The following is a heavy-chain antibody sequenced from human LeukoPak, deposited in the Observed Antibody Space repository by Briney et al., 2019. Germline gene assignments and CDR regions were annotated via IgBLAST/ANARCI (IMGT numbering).Heavy chain of an antibody. CDR1: GFTFSSYD. CDR2: ISRSGSGT. V-gene: IGHV3-23*01. CDR3: AKGSAL. J-gene: IGHJ4*02. Sequence: PGGSLRLSCAASGFTFSSYDMRWVRQAPGKGLEWVSSISRSGSGTYYADSVKGRFTISRDNSKKTLDLHMHNLTAEDTAVYYCAKGSALWGQGTLVTVSS. D-gene: IGHD3-10*01.